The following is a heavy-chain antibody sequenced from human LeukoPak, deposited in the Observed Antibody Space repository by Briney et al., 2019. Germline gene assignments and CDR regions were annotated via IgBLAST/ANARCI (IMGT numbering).Heavy chain of an antibody. CDR1: GFTFSSYA. CDR3: AKADKIVVVTAISY. D-gene: IGHD2-21*02. V-gene: IGHV3-23*01. Sequence: GGSLRLSCAASGFTFSSYAMSWVRQAPGKGLEWVSAISGSGGSTYYADSVKGRFTISRDNSKNTLYLQMNSLRAEDTAVYYCAKADKIVVVTAISYWGQGTLVTVSS. J-gene: IGHJ4*02. CDR2: ISGSGGST.